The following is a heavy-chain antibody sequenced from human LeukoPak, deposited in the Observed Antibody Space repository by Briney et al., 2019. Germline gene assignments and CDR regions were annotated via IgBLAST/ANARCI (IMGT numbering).Heavy chain of an antibody. CDR3: AKSADGYNYIYMDV. Sequence: GGSLRLSCAASGFTFSSYGMHWVRQAPGKGLEWVAVIWYDGSNKYYADSAKGRFTISRDNSKNTLYLQMNSLRAEDTAVYYCAKSADGYNYIYMDVWGKGTTVTVSS. J-gene: IGHJ6*03. CDR2: IWYDGSNK. CDR1: GFTFSSYG. D-gene: IGHD5-24*01. V-gene: IGHV3-33*06.